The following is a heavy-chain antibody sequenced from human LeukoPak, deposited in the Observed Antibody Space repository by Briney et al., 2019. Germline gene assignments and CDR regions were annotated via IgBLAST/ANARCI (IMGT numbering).Heavy chain of an antibody. Sequence: KPSETLSLTCTVSGGSISSSSYYWSWIRQPPGKGLEWIGYIYYSGSTNYNPSLKSRVTISVDTSKNQFSLKLSSVTAADTAVYYCARTTYDSSGYYYDYWGQGTLVTVSS. J-gene: IGHJ4*02. CDR3: ARTTYDSSGYYYDY. V-gene: IGHV4-61*01. CDR1: GGSISSSSYY. D-gene: IGHD3-22*01. CDR2: IYYSGST.